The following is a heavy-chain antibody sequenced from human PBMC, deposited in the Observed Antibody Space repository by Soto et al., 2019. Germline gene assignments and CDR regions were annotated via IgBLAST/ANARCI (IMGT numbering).Heavy chain of an antibody. D-gene: IGHD3-3*01. CDR2: ISYDGSNK. J-gene: IGHJ6*02. Sequence: GGSLRLSCAASGFTFSSYAMHWVRQAPGKGLEWVAVISYDGSNKYYADSVKGRFTISRDNSKNTLYLQMNSLRAEDTAVYYCARQYYDFWSGYWGSYGMDVWGQGTTVTVSS. CDR3: ARQYYDFWSGYWGSYGMDV. CDR1: GFTFSSYA. V-gene: IGHV3-30-3*01.